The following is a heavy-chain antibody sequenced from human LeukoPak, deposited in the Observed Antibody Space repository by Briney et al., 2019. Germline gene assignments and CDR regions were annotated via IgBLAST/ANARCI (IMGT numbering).Heavy chain of an antibody. V-gene: IGHV3-23*01. Sequence: GGSLRLSCVASGFTFSNYAMSWVRQAPGKRLEWVSAVTGRGSSTYYADSVKGRFTISRDNSRNTLFLQMNSLGAEDTAIYYCAKWGDFDILTGYYVSDFWGQGTLVTVSS. CDR2: VTGRGSST. J-gene: IGHJ4*02. CDR1: GFTFSNYA. CDR3: AKWGDFDILTGYYVSDF. D-gene: IGHD3-9*01.